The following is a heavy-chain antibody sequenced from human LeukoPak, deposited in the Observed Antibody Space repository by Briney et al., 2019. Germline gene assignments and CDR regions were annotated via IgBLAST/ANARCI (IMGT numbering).Heavy chain of an antibody. Sequence: GGSLRLSCAASGFTVGNNYMNWVRQAPGKGLEWVSLIFSHGETSYADSVKGRFTISRDNSKNTLYLQMNGLRVEDTAAYYCARDPPAVSINTYAWGQGTLVTVSS. CDR3: ARDPPAVSINTYA. D-gene: IGHD2-8*01. J-gene: IGHJ4*02. V-gene: IGHV3-66*01. CDR2: IFSHGET. CDR1: GFTVGNNY.